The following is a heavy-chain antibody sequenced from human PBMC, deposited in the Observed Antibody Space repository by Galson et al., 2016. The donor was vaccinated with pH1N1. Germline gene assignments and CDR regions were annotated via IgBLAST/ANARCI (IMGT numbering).Heavy chain of an antibody. CDR1: GFTFKNYD. D-gene: IGHD2/OR15-2a*01. Sequence: SLRLSCAASGFTFKNYDMTWVRQAPWKGLEWVSTLSGSGSSTYYGDSVRGRFTISRDNSKNTLYPQMNTLKVDDTAVYYCAKDYRESTSSARAFDIWGQGTLVTVSS. CDR3: AKDYRESTSSARAFDI. J-gene: IGHJ3*02. V-gene: IGHV3-23*01. CDR2: LSGSGSST.